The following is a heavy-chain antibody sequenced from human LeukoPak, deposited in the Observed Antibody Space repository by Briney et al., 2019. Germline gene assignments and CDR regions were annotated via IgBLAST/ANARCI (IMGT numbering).Heavy chain of an antibody. CDR1: GFTVSSNY. D-gene: IGHD3-22*01. V-gene: IGHV3-66*02. CDR3: ASPSAYYYDSSGYYPLGNWYFDL. J-gene: IGHJ2*01. Sequence: PGGSLRLSCAASGFTVSSNYMSWVRQAPGKGLEWVSIIYSDGSTYYADSVKGRFTISRDNSKNTLYLQMNSLRAEDTAVYYCASPSAYYYDSSGYYPLGNWYFDLWGRGTLVTVSS. CDR2: IYSDGST.